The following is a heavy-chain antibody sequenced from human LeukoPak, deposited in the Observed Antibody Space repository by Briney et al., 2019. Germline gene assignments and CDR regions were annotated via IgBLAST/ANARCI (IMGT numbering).Heavy chain of an antibody. D-gene: IGHD6-19*01. J-gene: IGHJ4*02. CDR2: ISSSSSTI. V-gene: IGHV3-48*01. Sequence: QSGGSLRLSCAASGFTFSSYSMNWVRQAPGKGLEWVSYISSSSSTIYYADSVKGRFTISRDNAKNSLYLQMNSLRAEDTAVYYCARASSGVDYWGQGTLVTVSS. CDR1: GFTFSSYS. CDR3: ARASSGVDY.